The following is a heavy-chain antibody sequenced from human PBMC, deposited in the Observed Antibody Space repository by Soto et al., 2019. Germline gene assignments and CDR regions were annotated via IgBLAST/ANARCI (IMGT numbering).Heavy chain of an antibody. V-gene: IGHV4-34*01. CDR3: ARLCCGYDLRDVTDY. Sequence: PSETLSLTCAVYGGSFSGYYWSWIRQPPGKGLEWIGEINHSGSTNYNPSLKSRVTISVDTSKNQFSLKLSSVTAADTAVYYCARLCCGYDLRDVTDYWGQGTLVTVSS. CDR2: INHSGST. D-gene: IGHD5-12*01. J-gene: IGHJ4*02. CDR1: GGSFSGYY.